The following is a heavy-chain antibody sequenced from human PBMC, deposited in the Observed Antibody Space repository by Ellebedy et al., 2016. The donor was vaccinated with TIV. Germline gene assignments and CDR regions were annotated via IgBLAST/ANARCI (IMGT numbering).Heavy chain of an antibody. CDR2: IYSSGSG. Sequence: MPSETLSLTCTVSGDSISGYYWSWIRQPPGKGLEWIGYIYSSGSGEYNPSHKSRVTMSVDTSKSQFSLRLNSVTAADTAVYYCAKDGAGRWDYWGPGTLVTVSS. CDR1: GDSISGYY. J-gene: IGHJ4*02. D-gene: IGHD4-23*01. V-gene: IGHV4-59*01. CDR3: AKDGAGRWDY.